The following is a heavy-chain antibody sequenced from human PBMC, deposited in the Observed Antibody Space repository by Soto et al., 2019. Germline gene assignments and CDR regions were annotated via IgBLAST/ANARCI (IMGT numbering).Heavy chain of an antibody. J-gene: IGHJ4*02. V-gene: IGHV3-33*01. D-gene: IGHD3-9*01. CDR3: ARDLGDILTGYYFDY. CDR1: GFTFSSYG. CDR2: IWYDGSNK. Sequence: GESLKISCAASGFTFSSYGMHWVRQAPGKGLEWVAVIWYDGSNKYYADSVKGRFTISRDNSKNTLYLQMNSLRAEDTAVYYCARDLGDILTGYYFDYWGQGTLVTVSS.